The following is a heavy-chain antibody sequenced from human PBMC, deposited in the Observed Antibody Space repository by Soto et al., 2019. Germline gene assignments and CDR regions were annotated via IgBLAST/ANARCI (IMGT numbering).Heavy chain of an antibody. Sequence: QVQLVESGGGVVQRGGSLRLSCAASGFTFSSYGMHWVRQAPGKGLEWVAVIWYDGSNKYYADSVKGRYTISRDDSKKRVYLQMNSLGAEDTAVYYCTGDPLIAGAAYDAFDIWGQGTSFNVSS. CDR3: TGDPLIAGAAYDAFDI. V-gene: IGHV3-33*01. CDR1: GFTFSSYG. J-gene: IGHJ3*02. D-gene: IGHD6-19*01. CDR2: IWYDGSNK.